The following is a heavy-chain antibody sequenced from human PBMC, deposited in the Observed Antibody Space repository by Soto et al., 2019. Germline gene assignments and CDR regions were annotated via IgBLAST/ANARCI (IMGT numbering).Heavy chain of an antibody. CDR3: ARGRRDYGGNPFDY. D-gene: IGHD4-17*01. J-gene: IGHJ4*02. CDR1: GGSISSGGYY. Sequence: QVQLQESGPGLVKPSQTLSLTCTVSGGSISSGGYYWSWIRQHPGRGLEWIGYIYYSGSTYYNPSLKSRVTISVDTSKNQFSLKLSSETAADTAVYYCARGRRDYGGNPFDYWGQGTLVTVSS. V-gene: IGHV4-31*03. CDR2: IYYSGST.